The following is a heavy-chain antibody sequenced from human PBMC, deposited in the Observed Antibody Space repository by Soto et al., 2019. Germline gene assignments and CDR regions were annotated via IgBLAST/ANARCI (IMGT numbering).Heavy chain of an antibody. CDR2: INSDGSST. CDR1: GFTFSSYW. V-gene: IGHV3-74*01. Sequence: GGSLRLSCAASGFTFSSYWMHWVRQAPGKGLVWVSRINSDGSSTSYADSVKARFTISRDNAKNTLYLQMNSLRAEDTAVYYCARSSGYSSGWYVYWGQGTLVTVSS. J-gene: IGHJ4*02. CDR3: ARSSGYSSGWYVY. D-gene: IGHD6-19*01.